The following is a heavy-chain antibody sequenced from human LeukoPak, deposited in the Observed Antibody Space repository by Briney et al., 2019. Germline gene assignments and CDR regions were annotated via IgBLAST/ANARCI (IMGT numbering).Heavy chain of an antibody. CDR2: IIPILGIA. Sequence: GSSVKVSCKASGGTFSSYAISWVRQAPGRGLEWMGRIIPILGIANYAQKFQGRVTITADKSTSTAYMELSSLRSEDTAVYYCARVNSGSPFYSMDVWGQGTTVTVSS. V-gene: IGHV1-69*04. D-gene: IGHD3-10*01. CDR3: ARVNSGSPFYSMDV. CDR1: GGTFSSYA. J-gene: IGHJ6*02.